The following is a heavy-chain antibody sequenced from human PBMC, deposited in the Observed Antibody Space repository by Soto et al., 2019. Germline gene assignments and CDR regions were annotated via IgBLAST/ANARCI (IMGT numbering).Heavy chain of an antibody. D-gene: IGHD2-21*02. CDR2: IYHSGSA. J-gene: IGHJ3*02. Sequence: QVQLQASGPGLVKPSGTLSLTGAVSGGSVSSSNWWRWVRQSPGKGLEWMGEIYHSGSAHYNPSLKSRATISLDKSKNQFSLRLTSVTAADTAVYYCARVPGVVVSADDAFDIWGPGTRVIVSS. V-gene: IGHV4-4*02. CDR3: ARVPGVVVSADDAFDI. CDR1: GGSVSSSNW.